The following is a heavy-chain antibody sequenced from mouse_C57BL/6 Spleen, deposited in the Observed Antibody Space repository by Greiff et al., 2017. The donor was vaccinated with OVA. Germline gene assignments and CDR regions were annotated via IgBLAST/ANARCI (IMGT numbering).Heavy chain of an antibody. CDR1: GYTFTDYE. J-gene: IGHJ3*01. CDR3: ARALYYGSSYPAWFAD. Sequence: QVQLKQSGAELVRPGASVTLSCKASGYTFTDYEMHWVKQTPVHGLEWIGAIDPETGGTAYNQKFKGKDILTADKASSTAYMELRSLTSEDSAVYDCARALYYGSSYPAWFADWGQGTLVTVSA. CDR2: IDPETGGT. D-gene: IGHD1-1*01. V-gene: IGHV1-15*01.